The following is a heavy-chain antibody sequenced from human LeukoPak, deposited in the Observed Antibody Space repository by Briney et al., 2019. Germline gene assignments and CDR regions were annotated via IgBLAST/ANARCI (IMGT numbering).Heavy chain of an antibody. Sequence: ASVKVSCKASGGTFSSYAISWVRQAPGQGLEWMGGIIPSFGTANYAQKFQGRVTITTDGSTSAAYMELIGLRSEDTALYYCASGGSPKSVWFDPWGQGTLVTVSS. CDR2: IIPSFGTA. CDR3: ASGGSPKSVWFDP. D-gene: IGHD1-26*01. V-gene: IGHV1-69*05. J-gene: IGHJ5*02. CDR1: GGTFSSYA.